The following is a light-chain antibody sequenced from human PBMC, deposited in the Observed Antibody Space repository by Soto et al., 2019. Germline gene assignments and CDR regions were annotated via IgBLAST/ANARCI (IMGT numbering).Light chain of an antibody. CDR3: GAWDSGLSGVL. CDR1: TSNIGNNY. V-gene: IGLV1-51*01. CDR2: DTN. Sequence: QSVLTQPPSVSAAPGQQVTISCSGETSNIGNNYESWYQQLPGAAPKLLIYDTNNRPSEIPDRFSGSRSGTSATLAITGLQTGDEAVYYCGAWDSGLSGVLFGGGTKLTVL. J-gene: IGLJ2*01.